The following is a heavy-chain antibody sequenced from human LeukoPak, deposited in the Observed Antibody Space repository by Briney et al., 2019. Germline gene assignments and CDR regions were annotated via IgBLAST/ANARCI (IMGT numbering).Heavy chain of an antibody. J-gene: IGHJ4*02. Sequence: GGSLRLSCTASGVTLSNYAMHWVRRPPGRGLEWVAVISFDGTNKYYEDSVEGRFSVSRDNSKNTVYLQMNSLRPDDTAMYYCATDYGDYEPIDYWGQGTLVTVSS. CDR2: ISFDGTNK. CDR1: GVTLSNYA. CDR3: ATDYGDYEPIDY. D-gene: IGHD4-17*01. V-gene: IGHV3-30*04.